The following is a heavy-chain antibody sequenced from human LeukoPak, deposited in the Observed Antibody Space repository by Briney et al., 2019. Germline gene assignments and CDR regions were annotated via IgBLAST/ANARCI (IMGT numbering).Heavy chain of an antibody. V-gene: IGHV3-53*01. Sequence: GGSLRLSCAASGFIVSSKYMSWVRQAPGKGLEWVSVIYSGGSTYYADSVRGRSTISRDNSKNTLYLQMNSLRADDTAVYYCARGTGSYYNGFDYWGQGTLVTVSS. CDR2: IYSGGST. CDR1: GFIVSSKY. D-gene: IGHD3-10*01. CDR3: ARGTGSYYNGFDY. J-gene: IGHJ4*02.